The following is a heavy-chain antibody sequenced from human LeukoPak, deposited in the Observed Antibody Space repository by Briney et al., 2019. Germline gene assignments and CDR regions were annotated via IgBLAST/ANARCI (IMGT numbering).Heavy chain of an antibody. V-gene: IGHV4-34*01. CDR2: INHSGST. CDR3: ARGNEVNTSTDY. D-gene: IGHD1-1*01. J-gene: IGHJ4*02. CDR1: GGSFSGYY. Sequence: SETLSLTCAVYGGSFSGYYWSWIRQPPGKGLEWIGEINHSGSTNYNPSLKSRVTISVDTSKNQFSLKLSSVTAADTAVYYCARGNEVNTSTDYWGQGTLVTVSS.